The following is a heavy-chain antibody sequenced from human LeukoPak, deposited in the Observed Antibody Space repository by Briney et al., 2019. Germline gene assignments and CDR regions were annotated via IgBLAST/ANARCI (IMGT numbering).Heavy chain of an antibody. CDR2: INPNSGGT. V-gene: IGHV1-2*02. Sequence: ASVKVSCKASGYTFTGYYIHWVRQAPGQGLEWMAWINPNSGGTFYAQKFQGRVTMTTDTSTSTAYMELRSLRFDDTAVYYCARDGSSSVTEFDYWGQGTLVTVSS. D-gene: IGHD6-6*01. CDR1: GYTFTGYY. J-gene: IGHJ4*02. CDR3: ARDGSSSVTEFDY.